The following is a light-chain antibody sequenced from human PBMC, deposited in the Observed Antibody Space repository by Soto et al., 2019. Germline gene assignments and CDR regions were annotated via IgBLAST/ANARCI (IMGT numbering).Light chain of an antibody. CDR2: GAS. V-gene: IGKV3-20*01. CDR1: QSVYNNY. CDR3: QQYGSSMYT. J-gene: IGKJ2*01. Sequence: EIVLTQSPGTVSLSPGERATLSCRASQSVYNNYIAWYQQSPGQAPRVLIYGASTRATGTPDRFSGSGSGTDFTFTISRLEPEDSAVYYCQQYGSSMYTFGQGTKLEIK.